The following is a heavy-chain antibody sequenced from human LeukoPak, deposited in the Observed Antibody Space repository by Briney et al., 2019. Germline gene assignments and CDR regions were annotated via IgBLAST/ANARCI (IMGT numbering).Heavy chain of an antibody. CDR2: IKSKTDDGTT. D-gene: IGHD4-23*01. CDR3: TTVFGGIDY. Sequence: KSGGSLRLSCAASGFTFSNAWMSWVRQAPGKGLEWVGRIKSKTDDGTTDYAAPVKGRFTISRDDSKNTLYLQMNSLKTEDTAVYYCTTVFGGIDYWGQGTLVTVSS. V-gene: IGHV3-15*01. CDR1: GFTFSNAW. J-gene: IGHJ4*02.